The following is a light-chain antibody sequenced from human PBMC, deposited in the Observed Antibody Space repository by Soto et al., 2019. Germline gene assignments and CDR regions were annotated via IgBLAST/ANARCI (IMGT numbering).Light chain of an antibody. CDR3: QTWGTGVWV. V-gene: IGLV4-69*01. CDR2: VNSDGSH. CDR1: SGHSSYT. Sequence: QPVLTQAPSASASLGASVKLTCTLSSGHSSYTIAWHQQHPKKGPRFLMKVNSDGSHNKGDGIPDRFSGFSSGTERYLIISNLQSEDEADYYCQTWGTGVWVFGGGTKLTVL. J-gene: IGLJ3*02.